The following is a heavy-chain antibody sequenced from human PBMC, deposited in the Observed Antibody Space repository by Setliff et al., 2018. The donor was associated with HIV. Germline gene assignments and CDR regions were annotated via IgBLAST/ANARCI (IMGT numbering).Heavy chain of an antibody. CDR2: MNPNSGAT. V-gene: IGHV1-8*01. Sequence: ASVKVSCKTSGHPFSNYDIIWVRRATGQGLEWMGWMNPNSGATGYAQKFKDRFIMTRDTSISTAYMELSSLTSEDTAVYYCASGKGVRGVIIRGGLDVWGKGTTVT. J-gene: IGHJ6*03. CDR3: ASGKGVRGVIIRGGLDV. D-gene: IGHD3-10*01. CDR1: GHPFSNYD.